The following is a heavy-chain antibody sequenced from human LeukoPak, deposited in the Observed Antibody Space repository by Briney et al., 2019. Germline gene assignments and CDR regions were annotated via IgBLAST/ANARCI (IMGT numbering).Heavy chain of an antibody. CDR3: AQAGAYYYDSSGYPLPDY. D-gene: IGHD3-22*01. Sequence: ASVKVSCKASGYTFTGYYMHWVRQAPGQGLEWMGWINPNSGGTNYAQKFRGRVTMTRDTSISTAYMELSRLRSDDTAVYYCAQAGAYYYDSSGYPLPDYWGQGTLVTVSS. CDR1: GYTFTGYY. CDR2: INPNSGGT. J-gene: IGHJ4*02. V-gene: IGHV1-2*02.